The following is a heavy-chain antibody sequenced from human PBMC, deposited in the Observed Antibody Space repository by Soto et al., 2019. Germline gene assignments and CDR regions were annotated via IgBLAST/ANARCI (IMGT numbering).Heavy chain of an antibody. D-gene: IGHD1-26*01. Sequence: ASVKVSCKASGYTFTNYYIRWVRQAPGQGLEWMGAINPSCGSASYAQKFQGRVTMTRDTSTSTAYMEVNSLRSEDTAVYYCVRVGSGSFDSWVYPWG. V-gene: IGHV1-46*01. CDR3: VRVGSGSFDSWVYP. CDR1: GYTFTNYY. CDR2: INPSCGSA. J-gene: IGHJ5*02.